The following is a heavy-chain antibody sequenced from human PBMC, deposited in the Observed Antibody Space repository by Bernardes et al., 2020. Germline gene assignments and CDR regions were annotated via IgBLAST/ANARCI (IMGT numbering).Heavy chain of an antibody. CDR1: GFTVSNYY. CDR3: ARGGGSSSWYGL. V-gene: IGHV3-66*01. Sequence: SLRLSCAASGFTVSNYYMSWVRQAPGKGLEWVSVVYGGGSTYYGDPVKGRFTISRDNSKNTLYLQMNSLRAEDSAVYYCARGGGSSSWYGLWGQGTLVTVSS. D-gene: IGHD6-13*01. J-gene: IGHJ4*02. CDR2: VYGGGST.